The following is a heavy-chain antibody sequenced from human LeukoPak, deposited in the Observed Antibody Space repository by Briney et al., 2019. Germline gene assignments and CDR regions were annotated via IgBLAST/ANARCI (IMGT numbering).Heavy chain of an antibody. CDR3: AAGRESHHYDSSGYSGY. D-gene: IGHD3-22*01. Sequence: GASVKVSCKASGYTFTSYGISWVRQAPGQGLEWMGWISAYNGNTNYAQKLQGRVTMTTGTSTSTAYMELRSLRSDDTAVYYCAAGRESHHYDSSGYSGYWGQGTLVTVSS. J-gene: IGHJ4*02. CDR2: ISAYNGNT. V-gene: IGHV1-18*01. CDR1: GYTFTSYG.